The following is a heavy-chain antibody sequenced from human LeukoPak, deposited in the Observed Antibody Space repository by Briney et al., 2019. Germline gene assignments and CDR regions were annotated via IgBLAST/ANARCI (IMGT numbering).Heavy chain of an antibody. D-gene: IGHD3-10*01. V-gene: IGHV4-4*07. CDR3: ARERRYYGSGSYYRDAFDI. Sequence: SETLSLTCTVSGGSISSYYWSWIRQPAGKGLEWIGRIYTSGSTNYNPSLKSRVTMSVDTSENQFSLKLSSVTAADTAVYYCARERRYYGSGSYYRDAFDIWGQGTMVTVSS. CDR1: GGSISSYY. CDR2: IYTSGST. J-gene: IGHJ3*02.